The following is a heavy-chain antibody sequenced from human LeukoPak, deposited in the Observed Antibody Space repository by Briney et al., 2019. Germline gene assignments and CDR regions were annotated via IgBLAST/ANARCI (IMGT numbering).Heavy chain of an antibody. D-gene: IGHD6-19*01. Sequence: GGSLRLSCAASGITFSGYDMHWVRQGTGKNLEWVSAIGPAGDTYYSDSVKGRFTISREDARNSLYLQMNSLTAEDTAVYYCARDAVPGRGGAFDYWGQGTLVIVSS. CDR2: IGPAGDT. V-gene: IGHV3-13*01. CDR1: GITFSGYD. J-gene: IGHJ4*02. CDR3: ARDAVPGRGGAFDY.